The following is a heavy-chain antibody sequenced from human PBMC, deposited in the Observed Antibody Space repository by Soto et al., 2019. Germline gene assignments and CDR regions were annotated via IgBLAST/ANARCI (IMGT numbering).Heavy chain of an antibody. D-gene: IGHD4-4*01. CDR3: ARVASDYINSADH. CDR1: GFIFNAYA. CDR2: IGGSGGNT. Sequence: EVQLLESGGGLVQPGGSLRLSCAASGFIFNAYAMTWVRQAPGKGLEWVSAIGGSGGNTYYAASVKGRCPISRDNSKDTVDLEMNRLRVDDTAVYFCARVASDYINSADHWGQGILVTVSS. J-gene: IGHJ4*02. V-gene: IGHV3-23*01.